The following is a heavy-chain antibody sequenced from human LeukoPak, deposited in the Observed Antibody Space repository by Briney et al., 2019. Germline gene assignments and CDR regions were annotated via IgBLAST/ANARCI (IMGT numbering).Heavy chain of an antibody. V-gene: IGHV1-2*02. D-gene: IGHD6-6*01. J-gene: IGHJ4*02. Sequence: ASVKVSCKASGYTFTAYYMHWVRQAPGQGLEWMGWINPNSGVTNYPQKLQGRVTMTRDTSISTAYMELSRLGSDDTAIYYCARQYSSSGDYWGQGTLVTVSS. CDR1: GYTFTAYY. CDR3: ARQYSSSGDY. CDR2: INPNSGVT.